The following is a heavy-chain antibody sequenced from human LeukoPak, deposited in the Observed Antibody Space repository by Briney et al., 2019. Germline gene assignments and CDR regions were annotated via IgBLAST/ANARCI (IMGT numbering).Heavy chain of an antibody. J-gene: IGHJ4*02. D-gene: IGHD3-22*01. Sequence: PGGSLILSSAASGFIVSDSYMSWSRQAPGKGLEWGSVIYSGGSTYYADPVKRRFSISRDNSKNTLYLQMNSLRAEDTAVYYCARYHYDSSGYPYYFDYWGQGTLVTVSS. CDR3: ARYHYDSSGYPYYFDY. V-gene: IGHV3-53*01. CDR2: IYSGGST. CDR1: GFIVSDSY.